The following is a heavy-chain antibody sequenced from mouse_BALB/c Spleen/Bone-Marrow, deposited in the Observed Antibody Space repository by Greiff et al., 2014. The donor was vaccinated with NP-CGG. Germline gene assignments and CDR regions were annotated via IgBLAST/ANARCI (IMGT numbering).Heavy chain of an antibody. J-gene: IGHJ4*01. D-gene: IGHD2-14*01. CDR2: IYPGSGST. Sequence: LQQSGSELARPGASVKLSCKASGYTFTSYWMHWVKQRHGQGLEWIGNIYPGSGSTNYDEKFKSKGTLTVDTSSSTAYMHLSSLTSEDSAVYYCTRDQVRRGYYYAMDYWGQGTSVTVSS. CDR1: GYTFTSYW. CDR3: TRDQVRRGYYYAMDY. V-gene: IGHV1S22*01.